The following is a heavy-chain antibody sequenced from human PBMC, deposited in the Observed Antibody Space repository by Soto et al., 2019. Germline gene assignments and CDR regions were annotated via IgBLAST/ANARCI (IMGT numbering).Heavy chain of an antibody. CDR2: IYSSGTS. J-gene: IGHJ6*03. D-gene: IGHD2-2*01. V-gene: IGHV4-59*01. CDR3: ARGRPQKGGYCSSTSCYSYYYYYMDV. CDR1: VDYMRSY. Sequence: PSETLSLTCNVSVDYMRSYWSWLRQTPGKGLEWIGYIYSSGTSNYNPSLKSRVTISLDTSKNQFSLKLSSVTAADTAVYYCARGRPQKGGYCSSTSCYSYYYYYMDVWGKGTTVTVSS.